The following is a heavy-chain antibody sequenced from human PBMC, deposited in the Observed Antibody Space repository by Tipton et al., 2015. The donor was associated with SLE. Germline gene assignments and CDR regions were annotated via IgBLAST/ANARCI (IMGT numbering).Heavy chain of an antibody. CDR1: GGSISSGSYY. CDR2: IYTSGST. D-gene: IGHD1-1*01. V-gene: IGHV4-61*09. J-gene: IGHJ3*01. CDR3: ARPTTQSWAFDL. Sequence: TLSLTCTVSGGSISSGSYYWSWIRQPAGKGLEWIGYIYTSGSTNYNPSLKSRVTISEDTSKNQFSLKLSSVTAADTAVYYCARPTTQSWAFDLWGQGTMVTVSS.